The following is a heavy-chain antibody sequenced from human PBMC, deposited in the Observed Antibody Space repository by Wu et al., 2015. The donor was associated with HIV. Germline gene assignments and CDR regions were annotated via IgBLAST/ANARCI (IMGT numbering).Heavy chain of an antibody. CDR1: GGTFSSYA. V-gene: IGHV1-69*05. Sequence: QVQLVQSGAEVKKPGSSVKVSCKASGGTFSSYAISWVRQAPGQGLEWMGGIIPIFGTANYAQKFQGRVTITTDESTSTAYMELSSLRSEDTAVYYCARAPYYYDSSGYRNTFDYWGQGTLVTVSS. J-gene: IGHJ4*02. CDR3: ARAPYYYDSSGYRNTFDY. CDR2: IIPIFGTA. D-gene: IGHD3-22*01.